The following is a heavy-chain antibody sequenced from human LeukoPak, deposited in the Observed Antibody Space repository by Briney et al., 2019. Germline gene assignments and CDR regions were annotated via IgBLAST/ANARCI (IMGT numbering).Heavy chain of an antibody. Sequence: GASVKVSCKASGYTFTSYDINWVRQATGQGLEWMGWMNPNSGNTGYAQKFQGRVTMTRNTSISTAYMELSSLRSEDTAVYYCARESGYSSSWYSSYYYYYGMDVWGQGTTVTVPS. J-gene: IGHJ6*02. V-gene: IGHV1-8*01. D-gene: IGHD6-13*01. CDR3: ARESGYSSSWYSSYYYYYGMDV. CDR2: MNPNSGNT. CDR1: GYTFTSYD.